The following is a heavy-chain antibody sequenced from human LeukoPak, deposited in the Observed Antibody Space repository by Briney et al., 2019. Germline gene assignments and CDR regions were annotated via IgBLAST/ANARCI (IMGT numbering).Heavy chain of an antibody. CDR1: GFTFSSYS. Sequence: GGSLRPSCAASGFTFSSYSMNWVRQAPGKGLEWVSSISSSSSYIYYADSVKGRFTISRDNAKNSLYLQMNSLRAEDTAVYYCARVLSYYGSGSYPARYYYYGMDVWGKGTTVTVSS. J-gene: IGHJ6*04. D-gene: IGHD3-10*01. CDR2: ISSSSSYI. CDR3: ARVLSYYGSGSYPARYYYYGMDV. V-gene: IGHV3-21*01.